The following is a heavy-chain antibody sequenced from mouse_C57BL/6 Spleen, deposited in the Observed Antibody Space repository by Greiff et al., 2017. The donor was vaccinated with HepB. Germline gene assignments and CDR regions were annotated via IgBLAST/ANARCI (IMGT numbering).Heavy chain of an antibody. V-gene: IGHV1-39*01. CDR2: INPNYGTT. J-gene: IGHJ2*01. CDR1: GYSFTDYK. D-gene: IGHD1-1*01. CDR3: AKNYYGSWDYCDY. Sequence: EVKLVESGPELVKPGASVKISCKASGYSFTDYKMNWVKQSNGKSLEWIGVINPNYGTTSYNQKFKGKATLTVDQSYSTAYMQLNSLTSEDSAVYYCAKNYYGSWDYCDYWGQVTTLTVSS.